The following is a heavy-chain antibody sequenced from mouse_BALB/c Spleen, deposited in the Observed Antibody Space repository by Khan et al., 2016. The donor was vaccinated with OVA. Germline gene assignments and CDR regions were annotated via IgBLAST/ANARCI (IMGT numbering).Heavy chain of an antibody. CDR1: GYSITSGYA. CDR2: ISYSGAT. V-gene: IGHV3-2*02. J-gene: IGHJ2*01. D-gene: IGHD1-1*01. Sequence: EVQLVETGPGLVKPSQSLSLTCTVTGYSITSGYAWNWIRQFPGNKLEWMGYISYSGATSYTPSLKSRISITRDPSKNQFFLQLNSVTTEDTATYYCARGNYYGYYFDYWGQGTTLTVSS. CDR3: ARGNYYGYYFDY.